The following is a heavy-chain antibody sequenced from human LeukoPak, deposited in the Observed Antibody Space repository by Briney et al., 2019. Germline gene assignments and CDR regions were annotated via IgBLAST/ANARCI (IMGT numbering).Heavy chain of an antibody. J-gene: IGHJ4*02. D-gene: IGHD2-2*01. V-gene: IGHV1-3*01. CDR2: INAGNGNT. CDR1: GYTFTSSV. CDR3: ARDRRRVVVPAAINGGHYFDY. Sequence: ASVKVSCKASGYTFTSSVMHWVRQAPGQRLQWMAWINAGNGNTKYSQKFQGRVSITRDTSASTAYMELSSLRSDDTAVYYCARDRRRVVVPAAINGGHYFDYWGQGTLVTVSS.